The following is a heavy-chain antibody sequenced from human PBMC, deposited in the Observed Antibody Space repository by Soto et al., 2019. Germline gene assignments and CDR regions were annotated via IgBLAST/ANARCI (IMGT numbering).Heavy chain of an antibody. CDR2: ISAYNGNT. J-gene: IGHJ4*02. D-gene: IGHD6-13*01. Sequence: QVQLVQSGAEVKKPGASVKVSCKASGYTFTSYGISWVRQAPGQGLEWMGWISAYNGNTNYAQKLQGRVTMTTDTSRSTAYMELRSLSTGDTAVYYCARTVDYSSSWLDDYWGQGTLVTVSS. CDR3: ARTVDYSSSWLDDY. CDR1: GYTFTSYG. V-gene: IGHV1-18*01.